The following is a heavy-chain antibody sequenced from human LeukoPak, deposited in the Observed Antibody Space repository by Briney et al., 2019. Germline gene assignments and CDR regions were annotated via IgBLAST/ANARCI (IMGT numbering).Heavy chain of an antibody. CDR3: ARDPEAYCSGGSCRNWFDP. Sequence: PGGSLRLSCAASGFTFSSYAMHWVRQAPGKGLEWVAVISYDGSNKYYADSVKGRFTISRDNSKNTLYLQMNSLRAEDTAVYCCARDPEAYCSGGSCRNWFDPWGQGTLVTVSS. V-gene: IGHV3-30*04. CDR1: GFTFSSYA. CDR2: ISYDGSNK. J-gene: IGHJ5*02. D-gene: IGHD2-15*01.